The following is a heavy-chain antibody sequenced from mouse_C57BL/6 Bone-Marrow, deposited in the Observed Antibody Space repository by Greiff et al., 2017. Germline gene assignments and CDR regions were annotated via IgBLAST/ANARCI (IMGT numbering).Heavy chain of an antibody. J-gene: IGHJ4*01. CDR3: ATPLYYDYDVDY. D-gene: IGHD2-4*01. V-gene: IGHV14-3*01. CDR2: IDPANGNT. CDR1: GFNIKNTY. Sequence: VQLQQSVAELVRPGASVKLSCPASGFNIKNTYMHWVKQRPEQGLEWIGRIDPANGNTKYAPKFQGKAPITAENSSKTAYLQISSLTSEDTAFYYCATPLYYDYDVDYWGQGTSVTVSS.